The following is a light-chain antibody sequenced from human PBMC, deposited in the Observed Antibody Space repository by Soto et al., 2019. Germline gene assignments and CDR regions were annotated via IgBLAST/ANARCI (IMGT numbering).Light chain of an antibody. CDR1: SSNVQNNY. Sequence: QSVLTQPPSVSAAPGQTVTISCSGSSSNVQNNYVSWHQQLPGAAPKLLIYGNNKRPSGIPDRFSGSKSGATATLGITGLQTGDAADYYCAAWDDSLNGVVFGGGTKLTVL. CDR2: GNN. CDR3: AAWDDSLNGVV. J-gene: IGLJ2*01. V-gene: IGLV1-51*01.